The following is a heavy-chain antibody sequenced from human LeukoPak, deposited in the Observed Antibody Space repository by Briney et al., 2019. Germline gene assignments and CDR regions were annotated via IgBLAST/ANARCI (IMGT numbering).Heavy chain of an antibody. D-gene: IGHD5-18*01. CDR1: GFTFNTAW. V-gene: IGHV3-15*01. J-gene: IGHJ5*02. CDR3: TRSRVGYPPFDP. CDR2: IKAKTDGGTI. Sequence: GGSLRLSCAASGFTFNTAWMSWVRQAPGKGLDWVGRIKAKTDGGTIDYGAPVKGRFTISRDDSKSTFYLQMDSLTTEDTAVYYCTRSRVGYPPFDPWGQGTLVTVSS.